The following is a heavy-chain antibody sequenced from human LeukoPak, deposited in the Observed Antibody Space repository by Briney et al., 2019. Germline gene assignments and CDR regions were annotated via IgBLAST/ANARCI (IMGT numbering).Heavy chain of an antibody. J-gene: IGHJ4*02. CDR2: IYYSGST. CDR1: GGSISSGDYY. D-gene: IGHD4-17*01. Sequence: SETLSLTCTVSGGSISSGDYYWSWIRQPPGKGLEWIGYIYYSGSTYYNPSLKSRVTISVDTSKNQFSLKLSSVTAADTAVYYCARERAGYGDSTGYYFDYWGQGTLATVSS. V-gene: IGHV4-30-4*01. CDR3: ARERAGYGDSTGYYFDY.